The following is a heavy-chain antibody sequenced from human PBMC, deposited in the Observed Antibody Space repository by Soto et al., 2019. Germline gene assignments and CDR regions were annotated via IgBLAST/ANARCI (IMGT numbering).Heavy chain of an antibody. CDR2: ISSSGSSI. V-gene: IGHV3-11*04. Sequence: QVQLVESGGGLVKPGGSLRLSCAASGLTFSDCYMNWIRQAPGKGLEWVSYISSSGSSINYAGSVKGRFTISRDNAKNSLYLQMNRLRAEDTATYYCARVRFGEGGYALDVWGRGTTVTVSS. CDR3: ARVRFGEGGYALDV. D-gene: IGHD3-10*01. CDR1: GLTFSDCY. J-gene: IGHJ6*02.